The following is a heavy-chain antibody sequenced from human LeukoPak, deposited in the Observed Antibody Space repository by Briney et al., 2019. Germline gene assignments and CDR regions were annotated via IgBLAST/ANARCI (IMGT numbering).Heavy chain of an antibody. Sequence: GRSLRLSCAASGFTFSSYGMHRVRQAPGKGLEWVSVIWYDGSNKYYAESVKGGFTISRDNSKNTLYLQMNSLRAEDTAVCYCARGMTTDSYWGQGTLVTVSS. CDR3: ARGMTTDSY. CDR1: GFTFSSYG. D-gene: IGHD4-11*01. CDR2: IWYDGSNK. V-gene: IGHV3-33*01. J-gene: IGHJ4*02.